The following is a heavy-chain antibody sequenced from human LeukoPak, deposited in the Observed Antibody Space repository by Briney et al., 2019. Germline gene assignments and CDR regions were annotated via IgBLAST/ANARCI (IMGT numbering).Heavy chain of an antibody. Sequence: PSETLSLTCTVSGGSISSSSYYWGWIRQPPGKGLEWVSGITLSGSNTYYADSVRGRFTISRDNSRNTLYLQMNNLRAEDTAVYYCAKSWSTTVVSYWGQGTLVTVSS. D-gene: IGHD4-23*01. J-gene: IGHJ4*02. CDR1: GGSISSSSYY. CDR2: ITLSGSNT. V-gene: IGHV3-23*01. CDR3: AKSWSTTVVSY.